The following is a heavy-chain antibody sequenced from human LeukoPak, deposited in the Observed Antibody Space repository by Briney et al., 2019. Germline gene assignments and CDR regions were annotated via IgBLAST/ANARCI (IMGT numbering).Heavy chain of an antibody. CDR3: ARDPFSGSPYFDY. CDR2: ISSSSSTI. V-gene: IGHV3-48*04. J-gene: IGHJ4*02. CDR1: GLTFSSYS. D-gene: IGHD1-26*01. Sequence: GGSLRLSGAASGLTFSSYSMNGVGQAQGKGRKGVSYISSSSSTIYYADSVKGRFTISRDNAKNSLYLQMNSLRAEDTAVYYCARDPFSGSPYFDYWGQGTLVTVSS.